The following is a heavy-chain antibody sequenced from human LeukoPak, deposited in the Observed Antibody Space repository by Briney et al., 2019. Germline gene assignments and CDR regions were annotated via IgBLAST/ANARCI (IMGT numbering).Heavy chain of an antibody. Sequence: GGSLRLSCAASGFTFSSYAMSWVRQAPGKGLEWVSAISGSGGSTYYADSVKGRFTISRDNSKNTLYLQMNSLRAEDTAVYYCAREPFWSGYYSNLHFDYWGQGTLVTVSS. CDR1: GFTFSSYA. CDR2: ISGSGGST. V-gene: IGHV3-23*01. CDR3: AREPFWSGYYSNLHFDY. D-gene: IGHD3-3*01. J-gene: IGHJ4*02.